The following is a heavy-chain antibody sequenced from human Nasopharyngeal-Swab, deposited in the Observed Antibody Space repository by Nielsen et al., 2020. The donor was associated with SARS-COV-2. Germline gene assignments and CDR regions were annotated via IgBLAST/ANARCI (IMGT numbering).Heavy chain of an antibody. J-gene: IGHJ5*02. V-gene: IGHV7-4-1*02. CDR2: ISTNTGNP. CDR3: ATEPLSIRPGWFDP. CDR1: GYTVTSYA. D-gene: IGHD3-3*02. Sequence: ASEKVSCKASGYTVTSYAMNWVRHATEQGLEWMGWISTNTGNPTYAQGFTGRFVFSLDTSVSTAPLQISSLKAEDTAVYYGATEPLSIRPGWFDPWGQGALVTVSS.